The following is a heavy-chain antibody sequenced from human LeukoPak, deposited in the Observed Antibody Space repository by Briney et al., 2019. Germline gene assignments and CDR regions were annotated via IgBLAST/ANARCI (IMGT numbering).Heavy chain of an antibody. CDR2: ISYDGSNR. J-gene: IGHJ4*02. Sequence: PGGSLRLSCAASGFSFSSYSVHWVRQAPGKGLEWVALISYDGSNRYYSDSVKGRSTISRDNSKSTLYLQLNSLRVEDTAVYYCARDGCMWQPLGYYFDYWGQGTLVTVSS. D-gene: IGHD2-8*01. CDR3: ARDGCMWQPLGYYFDY. CDR1: GFSFSSYS. V-gene: IGHV3-30*07.